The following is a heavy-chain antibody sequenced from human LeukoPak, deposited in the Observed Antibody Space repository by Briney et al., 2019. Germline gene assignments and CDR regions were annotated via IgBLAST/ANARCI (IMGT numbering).Heavy chain of an antibody. D-gene: IGHD4/OR15-4a*01. J-gene: IGHJ3*02. CDR3: AKVSLNMVNDAFDI. Sequence: GGSLRLSCAASGFIFSSYGMHWVRQAPDKGLEWVAFIRYDGSRKYYADSVKGRFTISRDNSKNTLYLQMNGLRAEDTAMYYCAKVSLNMVNDAFDIWGQGTMVSVSS. CDR1: GFIFSSYG. V-gene: IGHV3-30*02. CDR2: IRYDGSRK.